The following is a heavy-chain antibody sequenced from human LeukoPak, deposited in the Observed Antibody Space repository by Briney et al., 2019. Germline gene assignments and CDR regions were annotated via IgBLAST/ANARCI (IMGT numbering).Heavy chain of an antibody. D-gene: IGHD2-15*01. CDR3: ARHGDCSGGSCTMYFDY. CDR2: IYPGDSDT. CDR1: GXSFTSYC. Sequence: GESLKISFKGSGXSFTSYCIGWVRQMPGKGLEWMGIIYPGDSDTRYSPSFQGQVTISADKSISTAYLQWSSLKASDTAMYYCARHGDCSGGSCTMYFDYWGQGTLVTVSS. J-gene: IGHJ4*02. V-gene: IGHV5-51*01.